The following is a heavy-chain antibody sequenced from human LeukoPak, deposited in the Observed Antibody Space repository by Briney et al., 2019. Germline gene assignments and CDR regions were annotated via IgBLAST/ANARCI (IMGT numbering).Heavy chain of an antibody. CDR3: ATLVGNSSPLFGSYFDY. V-gene: IGHV4-30-2*01. CDR1: GVSITTDHYY. Sequence: PSETLSLTCFVSGVSITTDHYYWSWIRQPPGKGLEWIGYIHHSGNTYFNPSLKSRVTISLDRSKKQFSLKLYSVTAADTAVFYCATLVGNSSPLFGSYFDYWGRGTLVTVSS. J-gene: IGHJ4*02. CDR2: IHHSGNT. D-gene: IGHD6-6*01.